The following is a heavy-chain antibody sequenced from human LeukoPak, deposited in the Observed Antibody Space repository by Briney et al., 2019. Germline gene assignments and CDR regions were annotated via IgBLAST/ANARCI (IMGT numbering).Heavy chain of an antibody. J-gene: IGHJ2*01. CDR3: ARDRGDYGDYPWHFDL. V-gene: IGHV1-18*01. CDR2: ISPYNDNT. D-gene: IGHD4-17*01. CDR1: GYNFTSYG. Sequence: GASVKVSCKASGYNFTSYGISWVRQAPGQGLEWMGWISPYNDNTSFAQKLQGRVTMTTDTPTSTAYMELRSLRSDDTAVYYCARDRGDYGDYPWHFDLWGRGTLVTVSS.